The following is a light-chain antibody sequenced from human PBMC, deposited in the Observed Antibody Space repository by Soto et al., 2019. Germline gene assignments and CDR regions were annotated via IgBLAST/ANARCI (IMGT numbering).Light chain of an antibody. CDR2: GAS. CDR3: QQYDSSEYT. V-gene: IGKV3-20*01. J-gene: IGKJ2*01. Sequence: EVVLSQSPGTLSLSPGERATLSCRASQSVSSSHLAWYQQKPGQAPRLLIYGASSRAAGIPDRFSGRGSGTAVTLTISRLEPEDLAVYYCQQYDSSEYTFGQGTKVEVK. CDR1: QSVSSSH.